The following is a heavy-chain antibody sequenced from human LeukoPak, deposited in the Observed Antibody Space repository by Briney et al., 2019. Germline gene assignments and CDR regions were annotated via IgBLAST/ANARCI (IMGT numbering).Heavy chain of an antibody. CDR1: GYSISSGYY. Sequence: PSETLSLTCTVSGYSISSGYYWGWIRQPPGKGLEWIGSIYHSGSTYYNPPLKSRVTISVDTSKNQFSLKLSSVTTADTAVYYCARDLQNQWEEGVFDYWGQGTLVTVSS. J-gene: IGHJ4*02. D-gene: IGHD1-26*01. CDR3: ARDLQNQWEEGVFDY. V-gene: IGHV4-38-2*02. CDR2: IYHSGST.